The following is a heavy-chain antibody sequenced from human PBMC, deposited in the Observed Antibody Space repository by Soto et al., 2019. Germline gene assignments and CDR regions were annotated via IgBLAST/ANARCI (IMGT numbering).Heavy chain of an antibody. Sequence: QVQLVQSGAEVKKPGSLVKVSCKASGGTFSSYAISWVRQAPGQGLEWMGGIIPIVGSANYAQKSQGRVTITADESTSTAYMELSSLRSEDTAVYYCARSQGSSTSLEIYYYYYYGMDVWGQGTTVTVSS. V-gene: IGHV1-69*01. CDR3: ARSQGSSTSLEIYYYYYYGMDV. CDR2: IIPIVGSA. J-gene: IGHJ6*02. CDR1: GGTFSSYA. D-gene: IGHD2-2*01.